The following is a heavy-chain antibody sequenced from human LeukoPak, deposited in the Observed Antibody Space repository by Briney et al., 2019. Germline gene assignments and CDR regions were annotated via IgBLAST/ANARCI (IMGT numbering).Heavy chain of an antibody. CDR3: AEVANSSSFWEYFDY. J-gene: IGHJ4*02. Sequence: PGGSLRLSCAASGFTFSSYAMSWVRQAPGKGLEWVSAISGSGGSTYYADSVKGRFTISRDNSKNTLYLQMNSLRAEDTAVYYCAEVANSSSFWEYFDYWGQGTLVTVSS. V-gene: IGHV3-23*01. CDR1: GFTFSSYA. CDR2: ISGSGGST. D-gene: IGHD6-6*01.